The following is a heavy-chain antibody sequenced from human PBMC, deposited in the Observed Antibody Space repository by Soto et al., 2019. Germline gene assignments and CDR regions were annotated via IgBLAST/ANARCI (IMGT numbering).Heavy chain of an antibody. V-gene: IGHV3-33*01. Sequence: QVQLVESGGGVVQPGRSLRLSCAASGFTFSTYGMNWVRQAPGKGLEWVALVWYDGRNKDYADSVKGRFTISRDNSKNTLYLQMNSLRDEDTAVYYCVRAAGYSGNDYVYYYGMDVWGQGTTVTASS. D-gene: IGHD5-12*01. CDR2: VWYDGRNK. CDR3: VRAAGYSGNDYVYYYGMDV. J-gene: IGHJ6*02. CDR1: GFTFSTYG.